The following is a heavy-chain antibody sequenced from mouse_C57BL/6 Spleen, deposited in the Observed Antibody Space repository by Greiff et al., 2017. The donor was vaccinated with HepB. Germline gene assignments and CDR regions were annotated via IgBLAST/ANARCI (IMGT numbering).Heavy chain of an antibody. Sequence: QVQLQQPGAELVRPGTSVKLSCKASGYTFTSYWMHWVKQRPGQGLEWIGVIDPSDSYTNYNQKFKGKATLTVDTSSSTAYMQLSSLTSEDSAVYYCARRAPGYFDYWGQGTTLTVSS. D-gene: IGHD3-3*01. CDR3: ARRAPGYFDY. CDR2: IDPSDSYT. V-gene: IGHV1-59*01. J-gene: IGHJ2*01. CDR1: GYTFTSYW.